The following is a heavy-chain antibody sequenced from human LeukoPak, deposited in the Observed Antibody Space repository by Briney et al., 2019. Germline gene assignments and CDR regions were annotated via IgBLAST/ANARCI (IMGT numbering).Heavy chain of an antibody. CDR3: ARDRTTHYYGSGTKAADAFDI. D-gene: IGHD3-10*01. Sequence: SETLSLTCTVSGGSISSYYWSWIRQPPGKGLEWIGYIYYSGSTNYNPSLKSRVTISVDTSKNQFSLKLSSVTAADTAVYYCARDRTTHYYGSGTKAADAFDIWGQGTMVTVSS. J-gene: IGHJ3*02. CDR1: GGSISSYY. V-gene: IGHV4-59*01. CDR2: IYYSGST.